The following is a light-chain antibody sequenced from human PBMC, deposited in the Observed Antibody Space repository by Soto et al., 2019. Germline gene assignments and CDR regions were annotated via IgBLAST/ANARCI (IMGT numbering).Light chain of an antibody. CDR2: EGS. Sequence: ALTQPASVSGSPGQSITISCTGTNSDVGSYNLVSWYQQHPGKAPKLMIYEGSKRPSGVSNRFSGSKSGNTASLTISGLQAEDEADYYCCSYAGSSTPFVFGTGTKVTVL. V-gene: IGLV2-23*01. CDR3: CSYAGSSTPFV. J-gene: IGLJ1*01. CDR1: NSDVGSYNL.